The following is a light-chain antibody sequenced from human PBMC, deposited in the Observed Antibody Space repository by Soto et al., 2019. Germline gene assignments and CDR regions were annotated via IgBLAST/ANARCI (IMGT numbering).Light chain of an antibody. CDR2: GAS. Sequence: IVMTQSPATLSVSPGERATLSCRARYSAGSNLAWYQQKPGQAPRLLVYGASTRAAGIPARFSGSGSGTEFTLTISSLQSEDFAVYYCQQYNNRPPYTFGQGTKLEIK. CDR3: QQYNNRPPYT. J-gene: IGKJ2*01. CDR1: YSAGSN. V-gene: IGKV3-15*01.